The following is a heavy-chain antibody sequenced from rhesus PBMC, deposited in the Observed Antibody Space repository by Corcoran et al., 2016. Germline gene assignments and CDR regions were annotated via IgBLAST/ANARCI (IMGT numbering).Heavy chain of an antibody. J-gene: IGHJ6*01. V-gene: IGHV4-165*01. CDR1: GGSISSNY. D-gene: IGHD2-39*02. CDR3: ARYTYGLDS. CDR2: VSASRSST. Sequence: QLQLQESGPGLVKPSETLSLTCAVSGGSISSNYWSWIRQPPGKGLEWIGYVSASRSSTYYNPSLKSRVTISTDTSKNQFSLKLSSVTAADTAVYYCARYTYGLDSWGQGVVVTVSS.